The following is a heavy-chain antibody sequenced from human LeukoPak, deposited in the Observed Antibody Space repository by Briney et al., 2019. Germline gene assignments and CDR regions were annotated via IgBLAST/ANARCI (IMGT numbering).Heavy chain of an antibody. Sequence: GGSLRLSCATSGFIFNYYAMSWVRQTPGKGLEWVSGISGSDGSTYYADSVKGRFSISRDNSKKTLFLQMNSLRAEDTAVYYCAKSGYSSGWFRAFDIWGQGTLVTVSS. V-gene: IGHV3-23*01. J-gene: IGHJ3*02. D-gene: IGHD6-19*01. CDR1: GFIFNYYA. CDR2: ISGSDGST. CDR3: AKSGYSSGWFRAFDI.